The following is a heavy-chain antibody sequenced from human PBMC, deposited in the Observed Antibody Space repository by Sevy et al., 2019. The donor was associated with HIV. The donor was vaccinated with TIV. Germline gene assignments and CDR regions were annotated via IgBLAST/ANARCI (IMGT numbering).Heavy chain of an antibody. CDR3: ARDHTRYYYYGMDV. J-gene: IGHJ6*02. CDR1: GGSISSGGYY. Sequence: SETLSLTCTVSGGSISSGGYYWSWIRQHPGKGLEWIGYIYYSGSTYYNPSLKSRVTISVDTSKNQFSLKLGSVTAADTAVYYCARDHTRYYYYGMDVWGQGTTVTVSS. V-gene: IGHV4-31*03. CDR2: IYYSGST.